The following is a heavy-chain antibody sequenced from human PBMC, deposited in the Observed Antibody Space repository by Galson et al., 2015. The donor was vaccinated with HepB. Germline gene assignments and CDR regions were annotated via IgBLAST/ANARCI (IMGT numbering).Heavy chain of an antibody. D-gene: IGHD6-19*01. CDR2: ISYDGSNK. CDR3: AKDPRIAVTGRIYYYYDYMDV. CDR1: GFTFSNYG. J-gene: IGHJ6*03. V-gene: IGHV3-30*18. Sequence: SLRLSCAASGFTFSNYGMHWVRQAPGKGLEWVAVISYDGSNKYYADSVKGRFTLSRDNSKNTLSLQMNSLRSEDTAVYYCAKDPRIAVTGRIYYYYDYMDVWGKGTAVTVSS.